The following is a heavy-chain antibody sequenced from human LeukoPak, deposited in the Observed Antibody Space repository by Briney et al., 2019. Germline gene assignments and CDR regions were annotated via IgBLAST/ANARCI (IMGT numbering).Heavy chain of an antibody. CDR2: IGHSGST. CDR3: ARLNTGVLSSRTNNWFDP. CDR1: GYSISSGYY. Sequence: SETLSLTCAVSGYSISSGYYWGWIRQPPGKGLEWIGGIGHSGSTYYNPSLKSRITISTDTSKNRFSLKLSSVTAAATAVYYCARLNTGVLSSRTNNWFDPWGQGTLVTVSS. J-gene: IGHJ5*02. D-gene: IGHD6-13*01. V-gene: IGHV4-38-2*01.